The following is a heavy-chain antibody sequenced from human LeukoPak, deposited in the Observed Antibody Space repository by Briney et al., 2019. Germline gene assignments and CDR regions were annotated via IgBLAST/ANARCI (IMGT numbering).Heavy chain of an antibody. V-gene: IGHV1-8*01. D-gene: IGHD1-26*01. J-gene: IGHJ5*02. CDR2: MNSNGGNT. CDR1: GYTFTSYD. CDR3: ARGEGSYSTRWFDA. Sequence: ASVKDSCKASGYTFTSYDIIWVRQATGQGLEWRGWMNSNGGNTGCAQKFHGRATMTRNTSISTAYMELSSLRSEDTAVYYGARGEGSYSTRWFDACGQETLVTVAS.